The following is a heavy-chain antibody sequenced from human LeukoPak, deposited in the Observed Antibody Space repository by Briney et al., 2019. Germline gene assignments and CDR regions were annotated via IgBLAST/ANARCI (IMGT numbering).Heavy chain of an antibody. CDR3: ARDKYYYGSGSYLAYGMDV. CDR2: INPNSGGT. CDR1: GYTFTGYY. J-gene: IGHJ6*02. V-gene: IGHV1-2*02. Sequence: ASVKVSCKASGYTFTGYYMHWVRQAPGQGLEWMGWINPNSGGTNYAQKFQGRVTMTRDTSISTACMELSRLRSDDTAVYYCARDKYYYGSGSYLAYGMDVWGQGTTVTVSS. D-gene: IGHD3-10*01.